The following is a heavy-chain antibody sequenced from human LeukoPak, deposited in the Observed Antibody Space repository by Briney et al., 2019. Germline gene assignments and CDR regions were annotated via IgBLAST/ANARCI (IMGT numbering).Heavy chain of an antibody. CDR3: ARGKDFWSGYSYYYYMDV. V-gene: IGHV4-59*01. J-gene: IGHJ6*03. D-gene: IGHD3-3*01. CDR1: GGSISSYY. Sequence: SETLSLTCTVSGGSISSYYWSWVRQPPGKGLEWIGYIYYSGSTNYNPSLMSRVTISVDTSKNQFSLRLSSVTAADTAVYYCARGKDFWSGYSYYYYMDVWGKGTTVTVSS. CDR2: IYYSGST.